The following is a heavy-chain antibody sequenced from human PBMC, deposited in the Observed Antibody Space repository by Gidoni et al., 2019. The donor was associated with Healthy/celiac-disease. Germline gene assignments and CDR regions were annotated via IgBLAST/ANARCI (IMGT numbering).Heavy chain of an antibody. CDR1: GGTFIRYS. Sequence: QVQLVQSGAEVKKPGFSVKVSCKASGGTFIRYSISWVRQSPGQGLEWMGEIIPRFGTANYAQKVQGRVTITADESTSTAYMELSSLRSEDTAVYYCARGYTRDVPYARVPYYYYMDVWGKGTTVTVSS. J-gene: IGHJ6*03. CDR2: IIPRFGTA. V-gene: IGHV1-69*01. CDR3: ARGYTRDVPYARVPYYYYMDV. D-gene: IGHD1-1*01.